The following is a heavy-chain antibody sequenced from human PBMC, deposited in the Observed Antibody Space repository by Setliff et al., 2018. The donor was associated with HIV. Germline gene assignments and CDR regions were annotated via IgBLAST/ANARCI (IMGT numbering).Heavy chain of an antibody. V-gene: IGHV3-11*04. Sequence: GGSLRLSCAASGFTFSDYYMSWIRQAPGKGLEWVSYISSGGSTIYYADSVKGRFTISRDNAKNSLYLQMNSLRAEETAVYHCAKARSEYQLMPWYYYMDVWGQGTTVTVSS. CDR2: ISSGGSTI. CDR3: AKARSEYQLMPWYYYMDV. D-gene: IGHD6-6*01. CDR1: GFTFSDYY. J-gene: IGHJ6*03.